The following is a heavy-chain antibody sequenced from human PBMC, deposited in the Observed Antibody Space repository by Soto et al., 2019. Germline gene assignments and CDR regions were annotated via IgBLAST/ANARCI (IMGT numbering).Heavy chain of an antibody. Sequence: ASVKVSCKASGYTFTSYDINWVRKATGQGLEGMGWMNPNSGKTGYDQKFQDRVTMTRNTSISTAYMELSSLRPEDTAVNYGARSVDTAMVKDYWVQGTLVTVSS. CDR1: GYTFTSYD. V-gene: IGHV1-8*01. CDR3: ARSVDTAMVKDY. J-gene: IGHJ4*02. CDR2: MNPNSGKT. D-gene: IGHD5-18*01.